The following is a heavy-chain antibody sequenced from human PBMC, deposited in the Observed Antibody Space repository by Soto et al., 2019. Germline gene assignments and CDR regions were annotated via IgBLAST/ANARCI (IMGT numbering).Heavy chain of an antibody. Sequence: GGSLRLSCAASGFTFNNAWMNWVRQTPGKGLEWVGRIKSKTDGGTTDYAAPVKGRFTISRDDSKNTLYLQMNSLKTEDTAVYYCTTKTTIATAGTDYWGQGTLVTVSS. V-gene: IGHV3-15*07. D-gene: IGHD6-13*01. CDR3: TTKTTIATAGTDY. CDR1: GFTFNNAW. J-gene: IGHJ4*02. CDR2: IKSKTDGGTT.